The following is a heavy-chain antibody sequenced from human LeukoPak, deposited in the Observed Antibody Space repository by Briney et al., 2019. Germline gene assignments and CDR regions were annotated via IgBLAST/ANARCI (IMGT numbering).Heavy chain of an antibody. CDR1: GFTFDDYA. V-gene: IGHV3-9*01. J-gene: IGHJ4*02. D-gene: IGHD3-22*01. CDR3: ARGRKYYYDSSGYYY. CDR2: ISWNSGSI. Sequence: PGGSRRLSCAASGFTFDDYAMHWVRQAPGEGLEGVSGISWNSGSIGYADSVKGRFTISRDNAKNTLYLQMNSRRAEDTAVYYCARGRKYYYDSSGYYYWGQATLVTVSS.